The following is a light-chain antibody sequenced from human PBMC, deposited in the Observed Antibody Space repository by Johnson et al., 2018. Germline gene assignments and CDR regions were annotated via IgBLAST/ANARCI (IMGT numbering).Light chain of an antibody. CDR1: SSNIGNNY. J-gene: IGLJ1*01. V-gene: IGLV1-51*02. Sequence: QSVLTQPPSVSAAPGQKVTISCSGSSSNIGNNYVSWYQQLPGTAPKLLIYQNNKRPSEIPDRFSGSKSGTSATLGITGLQTGAEAAYYCGTRDGSLSGGNVFGTGTKVTVL. CDR3: GTRDGSLSGGNV. CDR2: QNN.